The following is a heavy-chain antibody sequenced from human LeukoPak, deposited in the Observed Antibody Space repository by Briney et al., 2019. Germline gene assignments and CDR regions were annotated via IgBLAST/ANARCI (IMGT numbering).Heavy chain of an antibody. CDR3: VASIISPSNY. D-gene: IGHD3-10*01. CDR2: TKNRANSYTT. Sequence: GGSLRLSCATSGFTFNDHYLGWVRQAPGKGLEWVGRTKNRANSYTTEYAASEKGRFTISRDDSNNSLRLQMNSLKTEDTAIYYCVASIISPSNYWGQGTLVTVSS. CDR1: GFTFNDHY. J-gene: IGHJ4*02. V-gene: IGHV3-72*01.